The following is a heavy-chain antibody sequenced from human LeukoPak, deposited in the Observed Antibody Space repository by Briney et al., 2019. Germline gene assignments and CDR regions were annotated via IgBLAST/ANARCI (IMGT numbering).Heavy chain of an antibody. CDR3: AKVAGIAVAGTTNY. V-gene: IGHV3-30*02. J-gene: IGHJ4*02. CDR1: GFTFSSYG. CDR2: IRYDGSNK. Sequence: GGSLRLSCAASGFTFSSYGMHWVRQAPGKGLEWVAFIRYDGSNKYYADSVKGRFTISRDNSKNTLYLQMNSLRAEDTALYYCAKVAGIAVAGTTNYWGQGTLVTVSS. D-gene: IGHD6-19*01.